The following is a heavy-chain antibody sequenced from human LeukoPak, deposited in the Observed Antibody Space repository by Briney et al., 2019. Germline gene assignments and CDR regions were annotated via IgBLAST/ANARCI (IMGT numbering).Heavy chain of an antibody. CDR2: IYSGGST. J-gene: IGHJ5*02. V-gene: IGHV3-66*01. Sequence: GGSLRLSCAASGFTVSSNYMSWVRQAPGKGLEWVSVIYSGGSTYYADSVKGRFTISRDNSKNTLYLQMNSLRAEDTAVYYCARGPQFSGPGWFDPWGQGTLVTVSS. CDR3: ARGPQFSGPGWFDP. CDR1: GFTVSSNY. D-gene: IGHD3-10*01.